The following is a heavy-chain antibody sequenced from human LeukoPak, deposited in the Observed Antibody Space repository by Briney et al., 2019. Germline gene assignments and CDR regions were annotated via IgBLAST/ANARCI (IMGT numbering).Heavy chain of an antibody. V-gene: IGHV3-48*03. J-gene: IGHJ4*02. CDR1: GFTFSSYE. D-gene: IGHD3-3*02. CDR3: AKTHIFGVVTYFDY. Sequence: GGSLRLSCAASGFTFSSYEMNWVRQAPGKELEWVSYISSSGSTIYYADSVKGRFTISRDNSKNTLYLQMNSLRAEDTAVYYCAKTHIFGVVTYFDYWGQGTLVTVSS. CDR2: ISSSGSTI.